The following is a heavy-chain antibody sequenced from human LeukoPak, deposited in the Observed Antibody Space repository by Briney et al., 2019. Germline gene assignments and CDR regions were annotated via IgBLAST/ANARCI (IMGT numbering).Heavy chain of an antibody. D-gene: IGHD3-9*01. V-gene: IGHV3-23*01. CDR1: GFTFSSYA. Sequence: GGSLRLSCAASGFTFSSYAMSWVRQAPGKGLEWVSAISGSGGSTYYADSVKGRFTISKDNSKNTLYLQMNSLRAEDTAVYYCAKVGNILTGYYPLDYYYMDVWGKGTTVTVSS. CDR2: ISGSGGST. J-gene: IGHJ6*03. CDR3: AKVGNILTGYYPLDYYYMDV.